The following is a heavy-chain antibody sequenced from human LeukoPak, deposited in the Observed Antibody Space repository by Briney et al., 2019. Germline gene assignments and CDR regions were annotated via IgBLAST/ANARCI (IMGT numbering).Heavy chain of an antibody. CDR2: IYYSGST. CDR1: GGAISSSNYY. J-gene: IGHJ4*02. V-gene: IGHV4-39*01. Sequence: PSETLSLTCTVSGGAISSSNYYWVWIRQPPGKGLEWIATIYYSGSTYYNSSLKSRVTISVDTSKNQFSLKLSSVTAADTAVYYCARHSDRITVAGLDYWGQGTLVTVSS. CDR3: ARHSDRITVAGLDY. D-gene: IGHD6-19*01.